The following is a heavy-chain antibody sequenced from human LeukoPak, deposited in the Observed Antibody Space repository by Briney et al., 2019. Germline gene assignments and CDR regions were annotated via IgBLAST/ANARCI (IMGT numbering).Heavy chain of an antibody. J-gene: IGHJ4*02. CDR2: LSGSGYNT. Sequence: GGSLRLSCAASGLTVSSNYMSWVRQAPGKGLEWVSSLSGSGYNTYYADFVKGRFTISRDNSKNTVYLQMNSLRAEDTAVYYCAKDPYGTRYFDYWGQGTLVTVSS. D-gene: IGHD2-2*01. CDR3: AKDPYGTRYFDY. CDR1: GLTVSSNY. V-gene: IGHV3-23*01.